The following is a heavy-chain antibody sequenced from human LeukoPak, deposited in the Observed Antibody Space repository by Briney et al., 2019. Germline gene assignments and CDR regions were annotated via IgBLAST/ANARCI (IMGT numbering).Heavy chain of an antibody. J-gene: IGHJ4*02. Sequence: GGSLRLSCAASGFTFSSYWMSWVRQAPGKGLEWVANIKQDGSEKYYVDSVKGRFTISRDNAKNSLYLQMNSLRAEDTAVYCCARDWGHYYDSSGYWEDWGQGTLVTVSS. V-gene: IGHV3-7*01. CDR3: ARDWGHYYDSSGYWED. D-gene: IGHD3-22*01. CDR2: IKQDGSEK. CDR1: GFTFSSYW.